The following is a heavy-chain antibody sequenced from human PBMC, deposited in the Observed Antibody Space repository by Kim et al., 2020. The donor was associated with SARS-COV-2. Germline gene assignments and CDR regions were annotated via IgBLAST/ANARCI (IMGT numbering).Heavy chain of an antibody. CDR2: IIPIFGTA. CDR3: ARGVDIAAAGLYFDY. Sequence: SVKVSCKASGGTFSSYAISWVRQAPGQGLEWMGGIIPIFGTANYAQKFQGRVTITADESTSTAYMELSSLRSEDTAVYYCARGVDIAAAGLYFDYWGQGTLVTVSS. V-gene: IGHV1-69*13. CDR1: GGTFSSYA. D-gene: IGHD6-13*01. J-gene: IGHJ4*02.